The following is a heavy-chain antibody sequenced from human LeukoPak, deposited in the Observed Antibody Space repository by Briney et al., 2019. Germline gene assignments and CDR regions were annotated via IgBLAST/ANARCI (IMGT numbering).Heavy chain of an antibody. D-gene: IGHD7-27*01. CDR3: ATRKLGNDY. Sequence: ETLSLTCTVSGGSVSNYYWSWIRQSPGKGLEWIGYIYYTETSYNPSLKSRVTISADTSKNQFSLKLYSVTAADTAVYYCATRKLGNDYWGQGTLVTVSS. J-gene: IGHJ4*02. CDR1: GGSVSNYY. CDR2: IYYTET. V-gene: IGHV4-59*02.